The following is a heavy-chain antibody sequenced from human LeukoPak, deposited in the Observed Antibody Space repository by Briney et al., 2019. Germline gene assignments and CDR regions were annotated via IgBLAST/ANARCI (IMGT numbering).Heavy chain of an antibody. Sequence: ASVKVSCKASGYTFTGYYMHWVRQAPGQGLEWMGWINPNSGGTNYAQKFQGRVTMTRDTSISTAYMELSGLRSDDTAVYYCARGAEYYYGSGSYGPVDYWGQGTPVTVSS. CDR3: ARGAEYYYGSGSYGPVDY. CDR2: INPNSGGT. J-gene: IGHJ4*02. D-gene: IGHD3-10*01. V-gene: IGHV1-2*02. CDR1: GYTFTGYY.